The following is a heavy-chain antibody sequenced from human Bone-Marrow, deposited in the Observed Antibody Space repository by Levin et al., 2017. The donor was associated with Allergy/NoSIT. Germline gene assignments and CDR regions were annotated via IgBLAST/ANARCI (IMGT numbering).Heavy chain of an antibody. V-gene: IGHV4-30-4*01. CDR1: GGSIRNNNYF. Sequence: SETLSLTCTVSGGSIRNNNYFWSWIRQPPGKGLEWIGYIYYSGSAYYNPSLESRVSISVDTSKNQLSLNLSSVTAADTAVYYCAREVITAAGTDAFDFWGQGTMVTVSS. J-gene: IGHJ3*01. CDR3: AREVITAAGTDAFDF. D-gene: IGHD6-13*01. CDR2: IYYSGSA.